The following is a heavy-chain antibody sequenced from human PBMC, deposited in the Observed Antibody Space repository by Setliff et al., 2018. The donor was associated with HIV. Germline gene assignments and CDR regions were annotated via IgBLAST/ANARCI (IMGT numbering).Heavy chain of an antibody. D-gene: IGHD3-9*01. CDR1: GFTFSDDY. CDR2: ISGSDTA. CDR3: VRDKDWAFDY. J-gene: IGHJ4*02. V-gene: IGHV3-11*04. Sequence: LRLSCAASGFTFSDDYMSWIRQIPGKGLEWVSYISGSDTADYADSVRDRFTISRDNAKNSLYLQMNSLRAEDTAVYYCVRDKDWAFDYWGQGTLVTVSS.